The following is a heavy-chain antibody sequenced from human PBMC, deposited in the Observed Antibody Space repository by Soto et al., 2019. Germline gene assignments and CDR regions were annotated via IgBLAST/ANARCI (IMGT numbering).Heavy chain of an antibody. D-gene: IGHD4-17*01. J-gene: IGHJ6*02. Sequence: VKVSCKASGGTFSSYAISWVRQAPGQGLEWMGGIIPIFGTANYAQKFQGRVTITADESTSTAYMELSSLRSEDTAVYYCARVTTYYYYHGMDVWGQGTTVTVSS. CDR2: IIPIFGTA. V-gene: IGHV1-69*13. CDR1: GGTFSSYA. CDR3: ARVTTYYYYHGMDV.